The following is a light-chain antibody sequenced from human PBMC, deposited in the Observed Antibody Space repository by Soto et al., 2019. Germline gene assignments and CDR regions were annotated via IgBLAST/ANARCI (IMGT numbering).Light chain of an antibody. CDR2: DSN. CDR3: GTWDSSLSAYV. CDR1: SSNIGNNY. J-gene: IGLJ1*01. V-gene: IGLV1-51*01. Sequence: QSVLTQPPSVSAAPGQKVTISCSGSSSNIGNNYASWYQQLPGTAPKLLIYDSNRRPSGIPDRFSGSKSGTSATLGITGLQTGDEADYYCGTWDSSLSAYVFGTGTKLTVL.